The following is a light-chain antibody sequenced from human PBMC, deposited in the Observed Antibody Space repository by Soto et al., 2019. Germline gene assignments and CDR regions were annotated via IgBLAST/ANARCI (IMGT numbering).Light chain of an antibody. Sequence: IVMTQSPATLSVSPGERATLSCRASQSVSSNLAWYQQKVGQAPRLLIYDASTRATGVPARFSGSGSGTEFTLTISSLQSEDFAVYYCQPYSNWPETFGQGTKVDIK. CDR3: QPYSNWPET. CDR2: DAS. J-gene: IGKJ1*01. CDR1: QSVSSN. V-gene: IGKV3-15*01.